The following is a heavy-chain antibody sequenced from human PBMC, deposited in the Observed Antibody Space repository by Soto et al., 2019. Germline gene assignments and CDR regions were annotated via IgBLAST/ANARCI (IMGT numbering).Heavy chain of an antibody. CDR1: GFTFDAYA. CDR3: AKDGKAGPFDY. V-gene: IGHV3-43D*03. CDR2: ISWDGGST. J-gene: IGHJ4*02. Sequence: GGSLRLSCAASGFTFDAYAMHWVRQAPGKGLEWVSLISWDGGSTYYADSVKGRFTISRDNSKNSLYLQMNSLRAEDTALYYRAKDGKAGPFDYWGQGTLVTVSS. D-gene: IGHD6-19*01.